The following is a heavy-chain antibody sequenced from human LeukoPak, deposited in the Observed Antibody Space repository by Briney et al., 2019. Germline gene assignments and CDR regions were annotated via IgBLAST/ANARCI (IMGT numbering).Heavy chain of an antibody. D-gene: IGHD1-26*01. CDR1: GYTLTELS. J-gene: IGHJ4*02. Sequence: ASVKVSCKVSGYTLTELSVHWVRQAPGKGHEWMGNFDPEDGETLYAQKFRGRVTMTEDTSTDTAYMELSSLRSEDTAVYYCATDPGATHDYWGQGTLVTVSS. CDR3: ATDPGATHDY. V-gene: IGHV1-24*01. CDR2: FDPEDGET.